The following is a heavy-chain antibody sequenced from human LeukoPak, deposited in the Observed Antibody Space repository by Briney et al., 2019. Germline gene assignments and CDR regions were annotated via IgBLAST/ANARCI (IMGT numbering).Heavy chain of an antibody. CDR3: ARQTLEYYYDSSGYRFDY. V-gene: IGHV1-69*05. J-gene: IGHJ4*02. Sequence: SVKVSCKASGGTFSSYAISWVRQAPGQGLEWMVGIIPVFGTANYAQKFQGRVTITTDESTSTAYMELSSLRSEDTAVYYCARQTLEYYYDSSGYRFDYWGQGSLVTVSS. D-gene: IGHD3-22*01. CDR2: IIPVFGTA. CDR1: GGTFSSYA.